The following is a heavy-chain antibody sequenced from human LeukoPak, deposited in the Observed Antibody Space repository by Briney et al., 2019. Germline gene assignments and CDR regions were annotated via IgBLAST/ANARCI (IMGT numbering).Heavy chain of an antibody. J-gene: IGHJ3*02. D-gene: IGHD3-3*01. CDR1: GFTFSSYA. CDR2: ISYDGSNK. V-gene: IGHV3-30-3*01. Sequence: GGSLRLSCAASGFTFSSYAMFWVRQAPGKGLEWVATISYDGSNKWYADSVKGRFTFSRDNSKNTVYLQMNSLRTEDTAVYYCAREYPRGFWSGYNGAFDIWGQGTMVTVSS. CDR3: AREYPRGFWSGYNGAFDI.